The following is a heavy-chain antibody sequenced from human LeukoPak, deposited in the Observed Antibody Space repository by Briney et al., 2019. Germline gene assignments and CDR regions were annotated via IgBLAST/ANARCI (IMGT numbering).Heavy chain of an antibody. D-gene: IGHD2-2*01. Sequence: GGSLRLSCAASGFTFSRYYIAWVRQTPGKGLEWVSGISGNGLKTFYADSVKGRFTISRDNSKKTVDLEMNNLRVEDSAIFYCAKIVVPAAFYFYGMDVWGPGTTVTVSS. CDR2: ISGNGLKT. J-gene: IGHJ6*02. CDR3: AKIVVPAAFYFYGMDV. CDR1: GFTFSRYY. V-gene: IGHV3-23*01.